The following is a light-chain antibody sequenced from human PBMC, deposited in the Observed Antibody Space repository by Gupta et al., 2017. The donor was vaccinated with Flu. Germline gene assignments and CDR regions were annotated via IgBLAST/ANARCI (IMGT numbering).Light chain of an antibody. J-gene: IGLJ1*01. CDR2: DVS. Sequence: QSALTQPASVSGSPGQSITISCTGTSSAVGGSDYVSWYQQHPGKAPKLIIYDVSNRPSGVSSRFSGSKSDNTASLTISGLQSEDETDYYCSSYTNSSTFYVFGTGTKVTVL. CDR1: SSAVGGSDY. V-gene: IGLV2-14*01. CDR3: SSYTNSSTFYV.